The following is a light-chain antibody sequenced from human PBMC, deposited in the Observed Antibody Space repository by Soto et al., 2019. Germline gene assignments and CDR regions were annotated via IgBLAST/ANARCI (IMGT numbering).Light chain of an antibody. V-gene: IGKV3-15*01. Sequence: EVVMTQSPATLSVSPGERATLSCRASQSVSSDLAWYQQKPGQAPRLLIYGASTRANGVPARFSGSGSGTESTLTISSLQSEDFAVYYCQQYSNWPPWTFCQGTKVDLK. CDR1: QSVSSD. CDR2: GAS. J-gene: IGKJ1*01. CDR3: QQYSNWPPWT.